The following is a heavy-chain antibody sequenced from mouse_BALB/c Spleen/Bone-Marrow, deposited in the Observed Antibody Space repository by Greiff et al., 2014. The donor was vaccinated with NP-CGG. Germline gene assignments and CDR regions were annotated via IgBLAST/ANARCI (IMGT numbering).Heavy chain of an antibody. D-gene: IGHD2-12*01. CDR3: ARDRKYSYYYDMDY. Sequence: VMLVESGPGLVAPSQSLSITCTVSGFSFTSYGVHWVRQPPGKGLEWLGVIWAGGSKNYNSALMSRLSISKDNSKSQIFLKMINLQTDETDMYSCARDRKYSYYYDMDYWGQGTSVTVSS. CDR1: GFSFTSYG. V-gene: IGHV2-9*02. J-gene: IGHJ4*01. CDR2: IWAGGSK.